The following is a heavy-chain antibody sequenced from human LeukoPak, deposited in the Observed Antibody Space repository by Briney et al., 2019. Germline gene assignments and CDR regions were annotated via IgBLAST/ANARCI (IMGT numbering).Heavy chain of an antibody. CDR3: ARGFGYYDSSGAFDI. CDR2: ISTSGSTI. V-gene: IGHV3-48*03. CDR1: GFPFSSYE. J-gene: IGHJ3*02. Sequence: GSLRLSCVASGFPFSSYEMTWVRQAPGKGLEWVSYISTSGSTINYADSVKGRFTISRDNARNSLYLQMNSLRAEDTAVYYCARGFGYYDSSGAFDIWGQGTIVTVSS. D-gene: IGHD3-22*01.